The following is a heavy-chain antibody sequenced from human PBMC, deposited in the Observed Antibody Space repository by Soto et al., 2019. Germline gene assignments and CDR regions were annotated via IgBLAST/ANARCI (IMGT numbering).Heavy chain of an antibody. CDR1: GGSISNYY. J-gene: IGHJ3*01. CDR3: ARWGAVVTNIANAFDF. V-gene: IGHV4-59*01. CDR2: IYNSGST. Sequence: SETLTLTCTVSGGSISNYYWSWIRQPPGKGLEWIGYIYNSGSTKHNPSLKSRVTISGDTSKNQFSLMLSSVTAADTAVYYCARWGAVVTNIANAFDFWGQGTMVTVSS. D-gene: IGHD2-21*02.